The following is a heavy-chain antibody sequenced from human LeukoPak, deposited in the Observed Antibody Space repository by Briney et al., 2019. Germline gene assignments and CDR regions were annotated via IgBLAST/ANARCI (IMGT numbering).Heavy chain of an antibody. D-gene: IGHD2-21*02. Sequence: GGSLRLSCAASGFTFSDYYMSWIRQAPGKGLEWVSYISSSGSTIYYADSVKGRLTISRDNAQNTLYLQMDSLRAEDTAVYYCARGGGDHAFDVWGQGTMVTVSS. V-gene: IGHV3-11*04. CDR1: GFTFSDYY. CDR3: ARGGGDHAFDV. CDR2: ISSSGSTI. J-gene: IGHJ3*01.